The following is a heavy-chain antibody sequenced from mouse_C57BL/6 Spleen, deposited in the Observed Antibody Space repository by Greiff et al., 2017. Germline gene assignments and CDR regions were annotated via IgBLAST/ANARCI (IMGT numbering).Heavy chain of an antibody. CDR1: GFNIKDDY. Sequence: EVMLVESGAELVRPGASVKLSCTASGFNIKDDYMHWVKQRPEQGLEWIGWIDPENGDTEYASKFQGKATITADTSSNTAYLQLSSLTSEDTAVYYCTKGNYPYYYAMDYWGQGTSVTVSS. J-gene: IGHJ4*01. V-gene: IGHV14-4*01. CDR3: TKGNYPYYYAMDY. CDR2: IDPENGDT. D-gene: IGHD2-1*01.